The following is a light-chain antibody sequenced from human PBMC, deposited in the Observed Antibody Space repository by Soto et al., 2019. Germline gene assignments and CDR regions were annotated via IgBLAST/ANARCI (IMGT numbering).Light chain of an antibody. Sequence: EIVMTQSPDTVYVSPGERATLSCRASQSVRSNLAWYQQKPGQAPRLLIYGASTRATGIPARFSGSGSGTEFTLTISSLQSEDFAVYYCQQYNNWPGTFGQGTKVDIK. J-gene: IGKJ2*01. CDR3: QQYNNWPGT. V-gene: IGKV3-15*01. CDR1: QSVRSN. CDR2: GAS.